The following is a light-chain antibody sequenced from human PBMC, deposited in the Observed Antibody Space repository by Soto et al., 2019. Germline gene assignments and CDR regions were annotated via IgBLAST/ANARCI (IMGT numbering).Light chain of an antibody. V-gene: IGLV4-69*01. CDR3: QTWGTGIQV. Sequence: QLVLTQSPSASASLGASVKLTCTLSSGHSSYAIAWHQQQPEKGPRYLMKVNSDGSHNKGDGIPDRFYGSSSGAERSLTISSLQSEDEADYYCQTWGTGIQVFGGGTKLTVL. CDR1: SGHSSYA. J-gene: IGLJ2*01. CDR2: VNSDGSH.